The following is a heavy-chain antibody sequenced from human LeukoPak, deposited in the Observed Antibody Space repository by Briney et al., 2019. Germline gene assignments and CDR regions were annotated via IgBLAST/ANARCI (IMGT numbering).Heavy chain of an antibody. V-gene: IGHV4-38-2*02. CDR3: AREKALIDHYDFTGYDWEY. J-gene: IGHJ4*02. Sequence: PSETLSLTCTVSGYSISTLANWGWIRQSPGKGLEWVASIYHGGSTYYNSSLRGRVTISMDTSKNQISLKLTSVTAADTAVYYCAREKALIDHYDFTGYDWEYWGQGSLVIVSS. D-gene: IGHD3-22*01. CDR2: IYHGGST. CDR1: GYSISTLAN.